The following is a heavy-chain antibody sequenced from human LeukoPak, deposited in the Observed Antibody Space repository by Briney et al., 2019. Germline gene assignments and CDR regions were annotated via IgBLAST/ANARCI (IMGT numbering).Heavy chain of an antibody. CDR3: EGSNNWYPGNY. CDR1: VFTVASYQ. Sequence: PGGSLRLSCAASVFTVASYQMSWVRQARWKGLEWVSIIYSGGSTYYTDSVKGRFTISRDNSKNTLYLQMNSLRAEDTAVYYCEGSNNWYPGNYWGQGTLVTVSS. CDR2: IYSGGST. J-gene: IGHJ4*02. V-gene: IGHV3-53*01. D-gene: IGHD2-2*01.